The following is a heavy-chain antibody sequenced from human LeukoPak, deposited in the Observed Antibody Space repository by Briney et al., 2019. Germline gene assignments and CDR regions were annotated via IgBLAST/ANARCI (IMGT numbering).Heavy chain of an antibody. D-gene: IGHD6-19*01. V-gene: IGHV3-21*01. CDR3: AREAVGWYYFDY. Sequence: PGGSLRLSCAASGFTFSSDGMNWVRQVPGKGLEWVSSISSSSSYIYYADSVKGRFTISRDNAKNSLFLQMNSLRAEDTAVYYCAREAVGWYYFDYWGQGTLVTVSS. CDR1: GFTFSSDG. CDR2: ISSSSSYI. J-gene: IGHJ4*02.